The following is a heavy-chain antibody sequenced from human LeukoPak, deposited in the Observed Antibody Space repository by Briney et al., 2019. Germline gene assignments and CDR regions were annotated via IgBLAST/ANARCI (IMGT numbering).Heavy chain of an antibody. V-gene: IGHV1-24*01. Sequence: ASVKVSCKVSGYTLTELSMHWVRQAPGKGREWMGGFDPEDGEKIYAQKFQGRVTMTEDTSTDTAYMELSSLRSEDTAVYYCATDLDIAVAGTIFDYWGQGTLVTVSS. J-gene: IGHJ4*02. CDR3: ATDLDIAVAGTIFDY. CDR2: FDPEDGEK. D-gene: IGHD6-19*01. CDR1: GYTLTELS.